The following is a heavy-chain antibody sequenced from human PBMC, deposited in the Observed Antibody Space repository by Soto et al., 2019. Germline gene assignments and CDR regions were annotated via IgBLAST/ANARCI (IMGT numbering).Heavy chain of an antibody. CDR1: SGSISSSNW. CDR3: ARGSGYCGSTSCQNWFDP. Sequence: SETLSLTCAVSSGSISSSNWWSWVRQPPGKGLEWIGEIYHSGSTNYNPSLKSRVTISVDNSKNQFSLKLSSVTAADTAVYYCARGSGYCGSTSCQNWFDPWGQGTLVTVS. J-gene: IGHJ5*02. CDR2: IYHSGST. V-gene: IGHV4-4*02. D-gene: IGHD2-2*01.